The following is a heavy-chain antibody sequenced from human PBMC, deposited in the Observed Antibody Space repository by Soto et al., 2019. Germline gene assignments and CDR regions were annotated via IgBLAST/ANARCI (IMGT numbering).Heavy chain of an antibody. CDR1: GFTFSSYW. V-gene: IGHV3-7*01. Sequence: EVQLVESGGGLVQPGGSLRLSCVASGFTFSSYWMSWVRQAPGKGLEWVANIDQDGSWKYYVDSVKGRFTISRDNAKSSLYLQLNSLRAEDTAVYYCARDNTTFRGSDYWGQGTPVAVSS. J-gene: IGHJ4*02. CDR3: ARDNTTFRGSDY. D-gene: IGHD3-10*01. CDR2: IDQDGSWK.